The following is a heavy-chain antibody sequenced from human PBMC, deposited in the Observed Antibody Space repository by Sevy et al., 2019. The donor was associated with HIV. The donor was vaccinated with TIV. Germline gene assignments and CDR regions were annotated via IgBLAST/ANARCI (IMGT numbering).Heavy chain of an antibody. V-gene: IGHV3-15*01. CDR1: GFTFPEAW. CDR2: IKSKVNGGTA. CDR3: TTAPNDLWDY. J-gene: IGHJ4*02. D-gene: IGHD1-1*01. Sequence: GGSLRLSCAASGFTFPEAWMTWLRQASGKGLEWVGRIKSKVNGGTAEYAAPVKGRFTISRDDSKNTLYLQMNSLQTEDTAVYYCTTAPNDLWDYWGQGILVTVSS.